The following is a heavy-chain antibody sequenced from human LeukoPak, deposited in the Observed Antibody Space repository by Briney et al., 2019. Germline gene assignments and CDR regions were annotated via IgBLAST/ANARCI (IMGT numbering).Heavy chain of an antibody. CDR3: ARQESDSSGYSWFDP. J-gene: IGHJ5*02. Sequence: SETLSLTCTVSGGSISSYYWSWIRQPPGKGLEWIGYIYYSGNTNYNPSLKSRVTISVDTSKNQFSLKLSSVTAADTAVYYCARQESDSSGYSWFDPWGQGTLVTVSS. CDR1: GGSISSYY. D-gene: IGHD3-22*01. V-gene: IGHV4-59*08. CDR2: IYYSGNT.